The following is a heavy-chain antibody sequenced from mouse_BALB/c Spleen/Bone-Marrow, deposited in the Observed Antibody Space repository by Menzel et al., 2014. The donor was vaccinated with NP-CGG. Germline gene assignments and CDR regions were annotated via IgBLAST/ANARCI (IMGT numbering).Heavy chain of an antibody. CDR1: GFTFSSFG. V-gene: IGHV5-17*02. J-gene: IGHJ2*01. CDR2: ISSGSSTI. D-gene: IGHD1-1*01. CDR3: ARSRFPDYGSSPFGY. Sequence: EVMLVESGGGLVQPGGSRKLSCAASGFTFSSFGMHWVRQAPEKGLEWVAYISSGSSTIYYADTVKGRFTISRDNPKNILFLQMTSLRSEDTAMYYCARSRFPDYGSSPFGYWGQGTTLTVSS.